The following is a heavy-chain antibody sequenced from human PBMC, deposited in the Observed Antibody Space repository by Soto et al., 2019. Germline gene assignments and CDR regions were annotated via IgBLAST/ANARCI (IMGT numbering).Heavy chain of an antibody. CDR1: GFSLTTSGVG. D-gene: IGHD3-3*01. CDR2: IYWDDDK. J-gene: IGHJ4*02. CDR3: AHRVLRTVFGLVTTTAIYFDF. Sequence: QITLNESGPTQVNPRQTLTLTCTFSGFSLTTSGVGVGWIRQSPGKAPEWLALIYWDDDKRYSPSLKSRLTITKDTSKNQVVLTMVDLDPADTATYYCAHRVLRTVFGLVTTTAIYFDFWGQGTPVAVSS. V-gene: IGHV2-5*02.